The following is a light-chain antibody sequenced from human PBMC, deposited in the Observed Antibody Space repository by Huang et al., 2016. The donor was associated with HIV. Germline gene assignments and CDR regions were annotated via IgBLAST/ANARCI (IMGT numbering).Light chain of an antibody. J-gene: IGKJ2*01. CDR3: HHYGSSPYT. CDR1: QSVSVSY. Sequence: EIVLTQSPGTLSLSPGERATLSCRASQSVSVSYLAWYQQKPGQAPRLLIYGASSRATGIPDRFNGSGSGTDFTLTISRVEPEDFTVYYSHHYGSSPYTFGQGTKLEIK. V-gene: IGKV3-20*01. CDR2: GAS.